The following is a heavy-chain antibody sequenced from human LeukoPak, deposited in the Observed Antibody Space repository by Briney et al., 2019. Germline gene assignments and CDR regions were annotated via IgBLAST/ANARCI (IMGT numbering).Heavy chain of an antibody. J-gene: IGHJ3*02. Sequence: PSETLSLTCPVSGGSISTYYWNWIRQPPGKGLEWIGYIYYSRSTNYNPSLKSRVTISVDTSKNQFSLKLTSVTAADTAVYYCVGTTMIVVVGPDAFDIWGQGTMVTVSS. D-gene: IGHD3-22*01. CDR3: VGTTMIVVVGPDAFDI. CDR1: GGSISTYY. CDR2: IYYSRST. V-gene: IGHV4-59*01.